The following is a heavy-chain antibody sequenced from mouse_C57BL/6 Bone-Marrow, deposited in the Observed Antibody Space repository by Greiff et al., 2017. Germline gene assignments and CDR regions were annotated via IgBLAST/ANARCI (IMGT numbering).Heavy chain of an antibody. D-gene: IGHD4-1*01. Sequence: QVQLQQPGAELVKPGASVKMSCKASGYTFTSYWITWVKQRPGQGLEWIGDIYPGSGSTNYNEKFKSKATLTVDTSSSTAYMQLSSLTSADAAVFYCARMGDWDEKDYSMDYGGQGTSVTVSS. CDR2: IYPGSGST. CDR3: ARMGDWDEKDYSMDY. V-gene: IGHV1-55*01. CDR1: GYTFTSYW. J-gene: IGHJ4*01.